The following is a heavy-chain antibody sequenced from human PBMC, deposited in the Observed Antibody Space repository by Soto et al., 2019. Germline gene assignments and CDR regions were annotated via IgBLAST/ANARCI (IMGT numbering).Heavy chain of an antibody. V-gene: IGHV1-2*04. CDR2: INPNSGGT. CDR1: GYTFTGYY. Sequence: GASVKVSCKASGYTFTGYYMHWVRQAPGQGLEWMGWINPNSGGTNYAQKFQGWVTMTRDTSISTAYMELSRLRSDDTAVYYCAREGKEWWLRGPGDFDYWGQGTLVTVSS. J-gene: IGHJ4*02. D-gene: IGHD5-12*01. CDR3: AREGKEWWLRGPGDFDY.